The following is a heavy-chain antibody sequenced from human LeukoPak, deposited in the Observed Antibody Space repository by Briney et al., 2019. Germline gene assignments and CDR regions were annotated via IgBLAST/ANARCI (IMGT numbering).Heavy chain of an antibody. CDR2: INHSGST. V-gene: IGHV4-34*01. CDR3: AREGGGSGWPAVDY. J-gene: IGHJ4*02. D-gene: IGHD6-19*01. Sequence: SETLSLTCGIYGGSFSGYYWSWIRQPPGKGLEWIGEINHSGSTNYNPSLKSRVTISVDTSKNQFSLKLSSVTAADTAVYYCAREGGGSGWPAVDYWGQGTLVTVSS. CDR1: GGSFSGYY.